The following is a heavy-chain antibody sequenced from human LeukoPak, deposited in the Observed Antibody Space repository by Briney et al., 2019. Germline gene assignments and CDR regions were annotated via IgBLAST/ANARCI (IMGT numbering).Heavy chain of an antibody. CDR2: IYYSGST. Sequence: SETLSLTCTVSGGSISSYYGNWIRQPPGRGLEWIGYIYYSGSTNYNPSLRGRVTISIDTSKNQFSLKLSSVTAADTAVYYCARSLGWELAGGNYMDVWGKGTTVTVSS. J-gene: IGHJ6*03. CDR1: GGSISSYY. D-gene: IGHD1-26*01. CDR3: ARSLGWELAGGNYMDV. V-gene: IGHV4-59*01.